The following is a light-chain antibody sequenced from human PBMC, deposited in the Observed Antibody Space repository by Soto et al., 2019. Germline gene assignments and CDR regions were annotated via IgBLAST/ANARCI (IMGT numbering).Light chain of an antibody. CDR3: SSYTISSTLV. CDR2: EVS. V-gene: IGLV2-14*01. CDR1: SSDVGAYNY. Sequence: QSALTQPASVSGSPGQSITISCTGTSSDVGAYNYVSWYQQRPGKAPKLMIYEVSNRPSGVSNRFSGSKSGNTASLTISGLQAQDEADYYCSSYTISSTLVFGGGTKVTVL. J-gene: IGLJ3*02.